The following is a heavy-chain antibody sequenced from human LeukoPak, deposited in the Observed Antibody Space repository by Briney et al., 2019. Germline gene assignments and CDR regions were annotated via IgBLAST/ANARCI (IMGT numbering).Heavy chain of an antibody. CDR2: IRPSGDNT. CDR3: ARGHTAVTRHFDF. CDR1: GFTFSSYD. D-gene: IGHD4-17*01. V-gene: IGHV3-23*01. Sequence: GGSLRLSCAASGFTFSSYDMTWVRQAPGRGLEWVSSIRPSGDNTYYGDSMKGRFTISRDNSKNSLYLQMNSLRAEDTAVYYCARGHTAVTRHFDFWGQGTLVTVSS. J-gene: IGHJ4*02.